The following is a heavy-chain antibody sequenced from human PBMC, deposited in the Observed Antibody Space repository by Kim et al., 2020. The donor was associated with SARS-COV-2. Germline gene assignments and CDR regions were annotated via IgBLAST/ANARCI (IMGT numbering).Heavy chain of an antibody. Sequence: SETLSLTCTVSGGSISSSSYYWGWIRQPPGKGLEWIGSIYYSGSTYYNPSLKSRVTISVDTSKNQFSLKLSSVTAADTAVYYCARHPGYCGGDCYPGGEDYPPAMGYYYYYYGMDVWGQGTTVTVSS. J-gene: IGHJ6*02. CDR2: IYYSGST. CDR1: GGSISSSSYY. D-gene: IGHD2-21*02. CDR3: ARHPGYCGGDCYPGGEDYPPAMGYYYYYYGMDV. V-gene: IGHV4-39*01.